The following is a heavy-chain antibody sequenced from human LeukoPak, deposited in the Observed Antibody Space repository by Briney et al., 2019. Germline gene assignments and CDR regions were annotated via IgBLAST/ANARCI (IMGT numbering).Heavy chain of an antibody. CDR2: IYCADDE. J-gene: IGHJ4*02. CDR1: GFPLSTRGVG. D-gene: IGHD3-22*01. CDR3: PHPEKEVDSSGYYSYYFDY. Sequence: SGPTLAKPSQTLTLTCTISGFPLSTRGVGVGWNRQPPGKALEWLALIYCADDERYSPSMKSRLTITKDTSKNQVVLTMTNMDPVDTAPYCCPHPEKEVDSSGYYSYYFDYWGQGTLVTVSS. V-gene: IGHV2-5*02.